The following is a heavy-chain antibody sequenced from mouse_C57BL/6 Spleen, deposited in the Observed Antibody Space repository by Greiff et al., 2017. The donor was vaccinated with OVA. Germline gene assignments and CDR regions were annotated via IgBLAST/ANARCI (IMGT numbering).Heavy chain of an antibody. Sequence: EVMLVESGGGLVQPGGSLKLSCAASGFTFSDYGMAWVRQAPRKGPEWVAFISNLAYSLYYADTVTGRFTISRENAKNTLYLEMSSLRSEDTAMYYCARPLYDGYYGGFAYWGQGTLVTVSA. D-gene: IGHD2-3*01. CDR3: ARPLYDGYYGGFAY. V-gene: IGHV5-15*01. CDR1: GFTFSDYG. CDR2: ISNLAYSL. J-gene: IGHJ3*01.